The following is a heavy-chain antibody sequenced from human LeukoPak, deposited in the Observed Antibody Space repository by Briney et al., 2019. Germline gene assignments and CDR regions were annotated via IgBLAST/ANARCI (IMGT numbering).Heavy chain of an antibody. CDR2: INHSGST. D-gene: IGHD3-16*02. CDR1: GGSFSGYY. Sequence: SETLSLTCAVYGGSFSGYYWGWIRQPPGKGLEWIGEINHSGSTNYNPSLKSRVTISVDTSKNQFSLKLSSVTAADTAVYYCARALPAYDYVWGSYRFNHFDYWGQGTLVTVSS. V-gene: IGHV4-34*01. J-gene: IGHJ4*02. CDR3: ARALPAYDYVWGSYRFNHFDY.